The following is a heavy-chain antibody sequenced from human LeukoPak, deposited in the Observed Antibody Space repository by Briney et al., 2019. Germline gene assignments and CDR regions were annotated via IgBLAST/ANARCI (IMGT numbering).Heavy chain of an antibody. J-gene: IGHJ6*02. D-gene: IGHD6-13*01. CDR1: GGSISSGTYY. Sequence: PSETLSLTCSVSGGSISSGTYYWNWIRQHPGKGLEWIGIIYYSGSTYYNPSLKSRVIISVDTSKNQFSLKLSSVTAADTAVYYCARGVAAAPAVRYGMDVWGQGTTVTVSS. CDR2: IYYSGST. V-gene: IGHV4-31*03. CDR3: ARGVAAAPAVRYGMDV.